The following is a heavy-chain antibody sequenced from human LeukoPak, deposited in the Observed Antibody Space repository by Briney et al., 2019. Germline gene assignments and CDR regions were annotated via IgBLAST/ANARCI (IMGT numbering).Heavy chain of an antibody. V-gene: IGHV3-33*06. Sequence: GGSLRLSCAASGFTFSSYVMHWVRQAPGKGLEWVAVIWYDGSNKYYADSVKGRFTISRDNSKNTLYLQMNSLRAEDTAVYYCAKDLTGTSTYYFDYWGQGTLVTVSS. CDR1: GFTFSSYV. CDR3: AKDLTGTSTYYFDY. D-gene: IGHD1-20*01. J-gene: IGHJ4*02. CDR2: IWYDGSNK.